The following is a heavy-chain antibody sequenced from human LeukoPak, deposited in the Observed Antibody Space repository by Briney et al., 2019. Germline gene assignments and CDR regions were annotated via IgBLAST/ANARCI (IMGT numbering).Heavy chain of an antibody. J-gene: IGHJ4*02. CDR3: AKDTSRYCSSTSCYTGDY. V-gene: IGHV3-23*01. CDR2: ISGSGGST. D-gene: IGHD2-2*02. CDR1: GFTFSSYA. Sequence: GGSLRLSCAAFGFTFSSYAMSWVRQAPGKGLEWVSAISGSGGSTYYADSVKGRFTISRDNSKNTLYLQMNSLRAEDTAVYYCAKDTSRYCSSTSCYTGDYWGQGTLVTVSS.